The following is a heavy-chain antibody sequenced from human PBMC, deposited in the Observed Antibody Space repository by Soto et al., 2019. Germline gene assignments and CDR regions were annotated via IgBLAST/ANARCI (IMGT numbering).Heavy chain of an antibody. CDR3: VRPLPSGRNYGLDV. CDR1: GLTVSNAY. V-gene: IGHV3-53*01. CDR2: IYDNGTT. D-gene: IGHD3-10*01. Sequence: QPGGSLRLSCAASGLTVSNAYMAWVRQAPGMGLEWVSVIYDNGTTYYADSVKGRFTISRDTSTNTLSLQMDRLRAEDKAVYYCVRPLPSGRNYGLDVWGKGTTVNVSS. J-gene: IGHJ6*04.